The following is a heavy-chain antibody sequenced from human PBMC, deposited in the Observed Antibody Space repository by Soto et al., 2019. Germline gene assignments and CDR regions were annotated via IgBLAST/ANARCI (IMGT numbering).Heavy chain of an antibody. Sequence: GGSLRLSCAASGFTFSDHYMDWVRQAPGKGLEWVGRTRNKANSYTTEYAASVKGRFTISRDDSKNSLYLQMNSLKTEDTAVYYCARGYCSNGVCYRYIDLCRRGTLVTVSS. CDR2: TRNKANSYTT. CDR1: GFTFSDHY. V-gene: IGHV3-72*01. CDR3: ARGYCSNGVCYRYIDL. D-gene: IGHD2-8*01. J-gene: IGHJ2*01.